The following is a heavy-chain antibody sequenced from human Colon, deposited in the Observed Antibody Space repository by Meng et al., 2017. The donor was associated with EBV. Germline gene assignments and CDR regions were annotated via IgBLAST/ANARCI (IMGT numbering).Heavy chain of an antibody. CDR1: GGSISSGDYY. CDR2: IYYSGST. D-gene: IGHD4-17*01. V-gene: IGHV4-30-4*01. CDR3: ARDRKHYGERGWFDP. J-gene: IGHJ5*02. Sequence: VSLQESGPGRVQPSQTLSLPCTVSGGSISSGDYYWSWIRQPPGKGLEWIGYIYYSGSTYSNASLKSRVTISIDRSKNQFSLKLSSVTAADTAVYYCARDRKHYGERGWFDPWGQGTLVTVSS.